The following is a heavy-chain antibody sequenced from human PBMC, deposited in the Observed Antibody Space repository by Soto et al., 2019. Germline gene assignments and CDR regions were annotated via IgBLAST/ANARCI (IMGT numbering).Heavy chain of an antibody. J-gene: IGHJ4*02. CDR1: GFTFSSYA. Sequence: GSLRISCAASGFTFSSYAMSWVRQAPGKGLEWVSVISGSGITTYYADSVKGRFTISRDNSKNTLYLQMNSLRAEDTAVYYCAKDLRGGGTSIDFSGQGTLVNVYS. CDR2: ISGSGITT. V-gene: IGHV3-23*01. D-gene: IGHD1-26*01. CDR3: AKDLRGGGTSIDF.